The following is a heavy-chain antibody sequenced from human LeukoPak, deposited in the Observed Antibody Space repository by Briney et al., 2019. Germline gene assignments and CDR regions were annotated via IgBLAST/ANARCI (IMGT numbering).Heavy chain of an antibody. Sequence: SQTLSLTCAFSGDSVSSNSATWNWIRQSPSRGLEWLGRTYYTSTWYNDYAVSVKSRISINADTSKNQLSLHLNSVTPEDTAVYFCARGKIGAAGTFVYWGQGTLVTVSS. J-gene: IGHJ4*02. D-gene: IGHD6-13*01. CDR3: ARGKIGAAGTFVY. V-gene: IGHV6-1*01. CDR1: GDSVSSNSAT. CDR2: TYYTSTWYN.